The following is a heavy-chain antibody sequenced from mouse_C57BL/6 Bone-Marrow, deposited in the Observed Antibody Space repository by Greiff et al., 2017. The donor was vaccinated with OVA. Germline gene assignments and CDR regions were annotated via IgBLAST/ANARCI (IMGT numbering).Heavy chain of an antibody. V-gene: IGHV1-72*01. J-gene: IGHJ3*01. CDR2: IDPNSGGT. CDR3: ARGYYYGSSYPAWIAY. D-gene: IGHD1-1*01. Sequence: QVQLQQSGAELVKPGASVKLSCKASGYTFTSYWMHWVKQRPGRGLEWIGRIDPNSGGTKYNEKFKSKATLTVDKPSSTAYMQLSSLPSEDSAVYYGARGYYYGSSYPAWIAYWGQGTLVTVSA. CDR1: GYTFTSYW.